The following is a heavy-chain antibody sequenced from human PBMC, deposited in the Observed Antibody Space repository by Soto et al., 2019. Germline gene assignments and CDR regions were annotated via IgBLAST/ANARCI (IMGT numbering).Heavy chain of an antibody. J-gene: IGHJ3*02. Sequence: EVQLLESGGGLVQPGGSLRLSCAASGFTFSSYAMSWVRQAPGKGLEWVSAISGSGGSTYYADSVKGRFTISRDXSKXXXXXXXXXXXXXXXXXXXXXXXXSDYDFXXGYNTDDAFDIWGQGTMVTVSX. V-gene: IGHV3-23*01. CDR2: ISGSGGST. CDR1: GFTFSSYA. D-gene: IGHD3-3*01. CDR3: XXXXSDYDFXXGYNTDDAFDI.